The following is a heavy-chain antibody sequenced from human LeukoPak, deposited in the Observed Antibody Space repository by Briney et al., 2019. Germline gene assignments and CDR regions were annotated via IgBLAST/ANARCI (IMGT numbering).Heavy chain of an antibody. V-gene: IGHV4-34*01. CDR2: IYYSGST. D-gene: IGHD6-6*01. CDR3: ARGGIAARPYYYYYMDV. J-gene: IGHJ6*03. Sequence: SETLSLTCAVYGGSFSGYYWSWIRQPPGKGLEWIGYIYYSGSTYYNPSLKSRVTISVDTSKNQFSLKLSSVTAADTAVYYCARGGIAARPYYYYYMDVWGKGTTVTVSS. CDR1: GGSFSGYY.